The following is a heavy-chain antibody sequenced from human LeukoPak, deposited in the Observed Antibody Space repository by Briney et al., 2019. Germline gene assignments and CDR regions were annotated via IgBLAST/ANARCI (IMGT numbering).Heavy chain of an antibody. V-gene: IGHV3-21*01. J-gene: IGHJ4*02. CDR3: AREEATVMGDFDY. CDR1: GFTFSSYS. D-gene: IGHD3-16*01. CDR2: ISSSSSYI. Sequence: GGSLRLSCAASGFTFSSYSMNWVRQAPGKGLEWVSSISSSSSYIYYADSVKGRFTISRDNAKNSLYLQMNSLRAEDTAVYYCAREEATVMGDFDYWGQGTLVTVSS.